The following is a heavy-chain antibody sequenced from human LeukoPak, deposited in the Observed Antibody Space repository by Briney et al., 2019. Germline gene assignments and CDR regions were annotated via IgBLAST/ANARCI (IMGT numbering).Heavy chain of an antibody. CDR1: GGSLSSYY. D-gene: IGHD2-15*01. CDR2: IYYSGST. CDR3: ARGGVVVAATPFDY. Sequence: SETLSLTCTVSGGSLSSYYWSWIRQPPGKGLEWIGYIYYSGSTNYNPSLKSRVTISVDRSKNQFSLKLSSVTAADTAVYYCARGGVVVAATPFDYWGQGTLVTVSS. V-gene: IGHV4-59*12. J-gene: IGHJ4*02.